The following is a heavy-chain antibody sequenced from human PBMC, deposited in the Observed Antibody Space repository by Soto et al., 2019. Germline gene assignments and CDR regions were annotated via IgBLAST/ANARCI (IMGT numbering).Heavy chain of an antibody. CDR2: ISGSGGST. CDR1: GFTFSSYA. CDR3: AKDQEGMDYYGMDV. D-gene: IGHD3-10*01. Sequence: EVQLLESGGGLVQTGGSLRLSCAASGFTFSSYAMSWVRQAPGKGLEWVSAISGSGGSTYYADSVQGRFTISRDNSKNTLYLQMNSLRAEDTAVYYCAKDQEGMDYYGMDVWGQGTTVTVSS. J-gene: IGHJ6*02. V-gene: IGHV3-23*01.